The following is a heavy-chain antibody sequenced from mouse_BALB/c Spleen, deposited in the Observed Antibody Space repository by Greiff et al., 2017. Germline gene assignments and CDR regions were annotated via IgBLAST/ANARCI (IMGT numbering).Heavy chain of an antibody. V-gene: IGHV5-4*02. CDR1: GFTFSDYY. J-gene: IGHJ3*01. CDR3: ARDDYGNLGFAY. Sequence: EVKLVESGGGLVKPGGSLKLSCAASGFTFSDYYMYWVRQTPEKRLEWVATISDGGSYTYYPDSVKGRFTISRDNAKNNLYLQMSSLKSEDTAMYYCARDDYGNLGFAYWGQGTLVTVSA. CDR2: ISDGGSYT. D-gene: IGHD2-1*01.